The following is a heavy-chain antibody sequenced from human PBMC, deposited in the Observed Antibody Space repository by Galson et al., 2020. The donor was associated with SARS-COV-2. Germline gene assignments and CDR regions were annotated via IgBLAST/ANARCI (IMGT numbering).Heavy chain of an antibody. CDR2: INHSGST. D-gene: IGHD3-10*01. CDR1: GGSFSSYY. Sequence: SQASETLSLTCAVYGGSFSSYYWSWIRQPPGKGLEWIGEINHSGSTNYNPSLKSRVTISVDTPKNQFSLKLSSVTAADTAVYYCASGTNLWFGELSNPSYWGQGTLVTVSS. J-gene: IGHJ4*02. V-gene: IGHV4-34*01. CDR3: ASGTNLWFGELSNPSY.